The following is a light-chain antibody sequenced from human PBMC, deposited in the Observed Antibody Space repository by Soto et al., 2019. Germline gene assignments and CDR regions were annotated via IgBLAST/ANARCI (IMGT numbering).Light chain of an antibody. Sequence: DIQLTQSPSFLSASVGDRVTITCRASQGISSHLAWYQQEPGKAPKLLIYKASTLKSGVPSRFSGSGSGTEFTLTISSLQPDDFATYYCQHYNSYSEAFGQGTKVDIK. J-gene: IGKJ1*01. CDR3: QHYNSYSEA. CDR1: QGISSH. CDR2: KAS. V-gene: IGKV1-9*01.